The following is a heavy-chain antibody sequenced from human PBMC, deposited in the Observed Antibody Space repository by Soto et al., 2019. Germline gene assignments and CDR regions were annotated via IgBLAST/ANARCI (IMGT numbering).Heavy chain of an antibody. CDR3: DRVLSGYSYGYFDY. J-gene: IGHJ4*02. D-gene: IGHD5-18*01. V-gene: IGHV4-30-2*01. Sequence: SETLSLTCAVSGGSISSGGYSWSWIRQPPGKGLEWIGYIYHSGSTYYNPSLKSRVTISVDRSKNKFSLKLSSVTAADTAVYYCDRVLSGYSYGYFDYWGQGTLVT. CDR1: GGSISSGGYS. CDR2: IYHSGST.